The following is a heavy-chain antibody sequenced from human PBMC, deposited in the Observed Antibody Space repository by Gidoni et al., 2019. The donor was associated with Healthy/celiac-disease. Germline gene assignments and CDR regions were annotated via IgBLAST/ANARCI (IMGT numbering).Heavy chain of an antibody. V-gene: IGHV4-59*01. D-gene: IGHD3-16*01. J-gene: IGHJ4*02. CDR1: GGSISSYY. CDR2: IYSSGST. CDR3: GRRGGPRGGFDY. Sequence: QVQLQESGPGLVKPSEPLSLTCTVSGGSISSYYWSWIRQPPGKGLEWIGYIYSSGSTNYNPSLKSRVTISGNTSKHQVSLKLSSVTAGDWAGYYWGRRGGPRGGFDYWGQGTLVTVSS.